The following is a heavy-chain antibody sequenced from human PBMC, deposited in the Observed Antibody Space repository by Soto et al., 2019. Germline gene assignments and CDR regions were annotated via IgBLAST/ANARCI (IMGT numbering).Heavy chain of an antibody. D-gene: IGHD3-3*01. V-gene: IGHV2-5*01. CDR2: IYWNDDK. Sequence: QITLKESGPTLVKPTQTLTLTCTFSGFSLSTSGVGVGWIRQPPGKALEWLALIYWNDDKRYSPSLKSRLTXXXXXXXXXXVLTMTXMXXXEXAXXXXXXXXXXXXXSGYYFPXDXXDPWGQXTLXT. J-gene: IGHJ5*02. CDR1: GFSLSTSGVG. CDR3: XXXXXXXXXSGYYFPXDXXDP.